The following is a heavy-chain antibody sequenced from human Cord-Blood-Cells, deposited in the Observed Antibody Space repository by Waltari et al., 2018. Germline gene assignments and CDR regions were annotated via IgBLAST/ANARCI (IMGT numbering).Heavy chain of an antibody. V-gene: IGHV1-69*01. CDR1: GGTFSSYA. CDR2: IIPIFGTA. Sequence: QVQLVQSGAEVMKPGSSVKVSCKASGGTFSSYAISWVRQAPGQGLEWMGGIIPIFGTANYAQKFQGRVTITADESTSTAYMELSSLRSEDTAVYYCASGYCTNGVCYDAFDIWGQGTMVTVSS. J-gene: IGHJ3*02. D-gene: IGHD2-8*01. CDR3: ASGYCTNGVCYDAFDI.